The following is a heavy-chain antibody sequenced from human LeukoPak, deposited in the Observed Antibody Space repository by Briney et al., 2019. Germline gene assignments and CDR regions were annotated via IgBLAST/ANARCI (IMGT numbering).Heavy chain of an antibody. J-gene: IGHJ4*02. CDR3: ASGTFDDYGDYDRGDFFDH. Sequence: SETLYLTCAVSGYSISSDNYWVWIRQPPGQGLEWTGGIYHSGSTYYNPSLKSRVTMSVDTSKNQFSLKLSSVTAADTAVYYCASGTFDDYGDYDRGDFFDHWGQGTLVTVSS. D-gene: IGHD4-17*01. CDR2: IYHSGST. V-gene: IGHV4-38-2*01. CDR1: GYSISSDNY.